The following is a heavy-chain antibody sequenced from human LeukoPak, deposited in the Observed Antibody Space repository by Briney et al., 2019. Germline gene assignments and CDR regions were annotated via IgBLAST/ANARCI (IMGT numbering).Heavy chain of an antibody. J-gene: IGHJ4*02. CDR2: IYYSGST. CDR3: AAGEYQLQLWGYYFDY. Sequence: PSETLSLTCTVSGGSISSYYWSWIRQPPGKGLEWIGYIYYSGSTNYNPSLKSRVTISVDTSKNQFSLKLSSVTAADTAVCYCAAGEYQLQLWGYYFDYWGQGTLVTVSS. CDR1: GGSISSYY. D-gene: IGHD2-2*01. V-gene: IGHV4-59*12.